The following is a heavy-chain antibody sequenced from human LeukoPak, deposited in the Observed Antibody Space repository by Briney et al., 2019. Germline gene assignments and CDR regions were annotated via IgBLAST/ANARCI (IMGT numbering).Heavy chain of an antibody. CDR2: IKQDGGEK. J-gene: IGHJ4*02. Sequence: QPGGSLRLSCAASGFTFSSYWMSWVRQAPGKGPEWVANIKQDGGEKYYVDSVKGRFTISRDNAKNSLDLQMNSLRDEDTAVYYCARPSRSTGPAYWGQGTLVTVSS. D-gene: IGHD2-2*01. V-gene: IGHV3-7*02. CDR1: GFTFSSYW. CDR3: ARPSRSTGPAY.